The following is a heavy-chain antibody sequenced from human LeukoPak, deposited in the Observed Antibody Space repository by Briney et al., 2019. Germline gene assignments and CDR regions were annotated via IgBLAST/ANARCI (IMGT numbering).Heavy chain of an antibody. D-gene: IGHD1-26*01. Sequence: PSQTLSLTCTVSGGSISSGSYYWSWIRQPAGKGLEWIGRIYTRGSTNYNPSLKSRVTISIDTSKNQFSLKLSSVTAADTAVYYCATEPGSGSYSRYYYYYIDVWGEGTTVTVSS. CDR2: IYTRGST. CDR1: GGSISSGSYY. CDR3: ATEPGSGSYSRYYYYYIDV. J-gene: IGHJ6*03. V-gene: IGHV4-61*02.